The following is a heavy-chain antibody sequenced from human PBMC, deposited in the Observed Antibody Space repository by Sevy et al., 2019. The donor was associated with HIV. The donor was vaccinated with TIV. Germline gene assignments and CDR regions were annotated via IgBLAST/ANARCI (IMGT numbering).Heavy chain of an antibody. CDR3: RAIYFCARTLSGYDFNYFDY. J-gene: IGHJ4*02. D-gene: IGHD5-12*01. CDR2: INPKTGGT. CDR1: GYNFIDYY. V-gene: IGHV1-2*02. Sequence: ASVKVSCKASGYNFIDYYIHWLRQAPGNGLEWLGWINPKTGGTNLPQKFQGRLTMTTDTSTSTAYMELTRLLSGDSLTHGDRAIYFCARTLSGYDFNYFDYWGQGTLVTVSS.